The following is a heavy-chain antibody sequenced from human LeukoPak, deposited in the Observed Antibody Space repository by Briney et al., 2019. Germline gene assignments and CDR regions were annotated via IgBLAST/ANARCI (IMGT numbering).Heavy chain of an antibody. D-gene: IGHD3-10*01. CDR2: INHSGST. CDR1: GGSFSGYY. J-gene: IGHJ4*02. CDR3: ARHSMVRGVIIR. V-gene: IGHV4-34*01. Sequence: SETLSLTCAVYGGSFSGYYWSWIRQPPGKGLEWIGEINHSGSTNYNPSLKSRVTISVDTSKNQFSLKLSSVTAADTAVYYCARHSMVRGVIIRWGQGTLVTVSS.